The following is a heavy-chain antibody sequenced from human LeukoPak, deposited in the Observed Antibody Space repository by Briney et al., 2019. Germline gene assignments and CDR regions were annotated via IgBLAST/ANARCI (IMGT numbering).Heavy chain of an antibody. J-gene: IGHJ4*02. D-gene: IGHD2-15*01. V-gene: IGHV4-34*01. Sequence: PSETLSLTCAVYGGSFSGYYWSWIRQPPGKGLEWIGEINHSGSTNYNPSLKSRVTISVDTSKNQFSLKLSSVTAADTAVYYCARGRRPMVAATGYWGQGTLVTVSS. CDR3: ARGRRPMVAATGY. CDR1: GGSFSGYY. CDR2: INHSGST.